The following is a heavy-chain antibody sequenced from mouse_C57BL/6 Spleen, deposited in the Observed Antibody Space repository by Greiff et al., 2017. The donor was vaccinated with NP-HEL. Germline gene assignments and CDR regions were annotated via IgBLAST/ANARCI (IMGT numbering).Heavy chain of an antibody. V-gene: IGHV3-6*01. D-gene: IGHD2-4*01. J-gene: IGHJ2*01. CDR2: ISYDGSN. CDR3: ARYDYDDCFDY. CDR1: GYSITSGYY. Sequence: EVQLQQSGPGLVKPSQSLSLTCSVTGYSITSGYYWNWIRQFPGNKLEWMGYISYDGSNNYNPSLKNRISITRDTSKNQFFLKLNSVTTEDTATYYCARYDYDDCFDYWGQGTTLTVSS.